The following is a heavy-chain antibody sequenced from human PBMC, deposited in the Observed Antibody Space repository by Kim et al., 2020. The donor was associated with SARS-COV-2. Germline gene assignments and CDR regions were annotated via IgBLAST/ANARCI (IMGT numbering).Heavy chain of an antibody. CDR3: ARDHDDGSGPRWRGMDV. J-gene: IGHJ6*02. D-gene: IGHD3-10*01. V-gene: IGHV3-21*01. Sequence: GGSLRLSCAASGFTFSSYDINWVRQAPGKGLEWVSSITSSSYYIYYADSVKGRFTISRDNAKNSLYLQMNSLRAEDTAVYYCARDHDDGSGPRWRGMDVWRQGATVTVSS. CDR2: ITSSSYYI. CDR1: GFTFSSYD.